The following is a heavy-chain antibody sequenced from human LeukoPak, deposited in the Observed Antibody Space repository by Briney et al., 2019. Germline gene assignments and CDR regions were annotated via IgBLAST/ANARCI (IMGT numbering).Heavy chain of an antibody. CDR3: ARVQNYYDSSGNDSYPFDY. CDR2: ISAYNGNT. D-gene: IGHD3-22*01. CDR1: GYTFTSYG. V-gene: IGHV1-18*01. J-gene: IGHJ4*02. Sequence: ASVKVSCKASGYTFTSYGISWVRQAPGQGLDWMGWISAYNGNTNYAQKLQGRVTMTTDTSTSTAYMELRSLRSDDTAVYYCARVQNYYDSSGNDSYPFDYWGQGTLVTVSS.